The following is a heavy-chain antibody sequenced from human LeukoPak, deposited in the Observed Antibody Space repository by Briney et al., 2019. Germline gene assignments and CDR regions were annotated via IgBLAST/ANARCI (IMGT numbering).Heavy chain of an antibody. CDR2: ISDSSAGDST. V-gene: IGHV3-23*01. Sequence: GGSLRLSCAASGFTFTSYAMSWARQTPGKGLEWISFISDSSAGDSTYYADSVRGRFTISRDSSKSTLYLQMNSLRAEDTAVYYCTKVSTTGVGGRGYFDQWGQGTQVTVSS. D-gene: IGHD1-1*01. CDR3: TKVSTTGVGGRGYFDQ. CDR1: GFTFTSYA. J-gene: IGHJ4*02.